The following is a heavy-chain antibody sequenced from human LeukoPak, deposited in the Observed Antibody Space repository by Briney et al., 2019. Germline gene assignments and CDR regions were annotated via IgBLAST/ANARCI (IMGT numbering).Heavy chain of an antibody. CDR2: IDPSDSYT. J-gene: IGHJ5*02. CDR3: ARTPSEPAALNWFDP. D-gene: IGHD2-2*01. Sequence: GESLGISCKGSGYSFTSYWISWVRQMPGKGLQWMRRIDPSDSYTNYRPSFQGHVTISADKSISTAYLQWSSLKASDTAMYYCARTPSEPAALNWFDPWGQGTLVTVSS. CDR1: GYSFTSYW. V-gene: IGHV5-10-1*01.